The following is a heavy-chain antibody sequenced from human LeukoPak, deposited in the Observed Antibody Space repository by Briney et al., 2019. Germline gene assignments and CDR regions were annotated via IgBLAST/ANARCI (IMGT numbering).Heavy chain of an antibody. Sequence: GGSLRLSCAASGFTFSTYSMNWVRQAPGKGLEWVSSISSSSSYIYYADSVKGRFTIFRDNAKNSLYLQMNSLRAEDTAVYYCARGSSAGDYWGQGTLVTVSS. CDR3: ARGSSAGDY. CDR1: GFTFSTYS. V-gene: IGHV3-21*01. J-gene: IGHJ4*02. CDR2: ISSSSSYI. D-gene: IGHD6-13*01.